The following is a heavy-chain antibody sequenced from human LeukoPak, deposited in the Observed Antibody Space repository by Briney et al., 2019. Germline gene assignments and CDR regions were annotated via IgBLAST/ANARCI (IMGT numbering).Heavy chain of an antibody. CDR3: ARGRGSYSLGY. V-gene: IGHV1-2*02. Sequence: ASVKVSCKASRYTFAGYSMHWVRQAPGQGLEWMGWINPNSGGTNYAQKFQGRVTMTGDTSISTAYMELSRLTSDDTAVYYCARGRGSYSLGYWGQGTLVTVSS. D-gene: IGHD1-26*01. CDR2: INPNSGGT. J-gene: IGHJ4*02. CDR1: RYTFAGYS.